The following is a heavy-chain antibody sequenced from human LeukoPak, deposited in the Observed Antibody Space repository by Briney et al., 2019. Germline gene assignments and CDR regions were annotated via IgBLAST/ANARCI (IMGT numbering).Heavy chain of an antibody. D-gene: IGHD3-3*01. CDR3: ARGVQEGFLEWVGDY. CDR1: GFTFSSYS. Sequence: PGGSLRLSCAASGFTFSSYSTNWVRQAPGKGLEWVSYISNSSSTIYYADSVKGRFTISRDNAENSLYLQMNSLRAEDTAVYYCARGVQEGFLEWVGDYWGQGTLVTVSS. CDR2: ISNSSSTI. V-gene: IGHV3-48*01. J-gene: IGHJ4*02.